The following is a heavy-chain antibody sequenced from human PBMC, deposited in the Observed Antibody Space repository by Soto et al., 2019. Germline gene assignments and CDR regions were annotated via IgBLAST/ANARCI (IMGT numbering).Heavy chain of an antibody. CDR1: GGTFSSCA. J-gene: IGHJ6*02. CDR3: ARPRRGLYYYYGMDV. D-gene: IGHD3-16*01. Sequence: SVKVSCKASGGTFSSCAISWVRQAPGQGLEWMGGIIPIFGTANYAQKFQGRVTITADESTSTAYMELSSLRSEDTAVYYCARPRRGLYYYYGMDVWGQGTTVTVSS. CDR2: IIPIFGTA. V-gene: IGHV1-69*13.